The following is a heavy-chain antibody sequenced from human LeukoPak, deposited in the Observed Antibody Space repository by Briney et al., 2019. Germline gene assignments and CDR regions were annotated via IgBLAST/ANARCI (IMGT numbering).Heavy chain of an antibody. Sequence: ASVKVSCKASGYTFTGYYMHWVRQAPGQGLEWVGWISGYDDNTRYAQKVQGRAAMTTDTSTTTAYLELWNLRSDDTAIYYCATEDSWGQGTLVTVSS. CDR3: ATEDS. CDR1: GYTFTGYY. V-gene: IGHV1-18*04. CDR2: ISGYDDNT. J-gene: IGHJ4*02.